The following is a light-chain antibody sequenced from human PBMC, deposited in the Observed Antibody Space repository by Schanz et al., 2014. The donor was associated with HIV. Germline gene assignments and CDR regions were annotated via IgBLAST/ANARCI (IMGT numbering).Light chain of an antibody. CDR2: DVS. CDR3: SSHAGSDNFGI. J-gene: IGLJ2*01. CDR1: SNDVGGYNF. Sequence: QSALTQPPSASGSRGQSVTISCTGTSNDVGGYNFVSWYQQHPGKAPKLIIYDVSNRPSGVSNRFSGSKSGITASLTISGLQADDEADYYCSSHAGSDNFGIFGGGTKLTVL. V-gene: IGLV2-8*01.